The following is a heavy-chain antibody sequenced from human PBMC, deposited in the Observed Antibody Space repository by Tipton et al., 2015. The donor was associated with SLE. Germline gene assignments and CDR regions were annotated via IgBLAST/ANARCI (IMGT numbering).Heavy chain of an antibody. CDR1: GWSFSGYY. Sequence: TLSLTCAGYGWSFSGYYWSWIRQPPGKGLEWIGEINHSGSTNYNPSLKSRVTISVDTSKNQFSLKLSSVTAADTAVYYCASYGSSAFDYWGQGTLVTVSA. D-gene: IGHD6-13*01. J-gene: IGHJ4*02. CDR2: INHSGST. CDR3: ASYGSSAFDY. V-gene: IGHV4-34*01.